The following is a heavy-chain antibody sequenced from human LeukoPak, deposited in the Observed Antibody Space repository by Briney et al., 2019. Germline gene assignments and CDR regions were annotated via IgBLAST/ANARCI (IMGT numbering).Heavy chain of an antibody. CDR3: ARGGLSSIPR. CDR1: GFTFSSYW. J-gene: IGHJ3*01. Sequence: GGSLRLSCAASGFTFSSYWMSWVRQAPGKGLEWVANINQDGSQTYYVDSVKGRFTISRDNAKNSLYLQMNSLRAVDTAVYYCARGGLSSIPRWGQGTMVTVSS. CDR2: INQDGSQT. D-gene: IGHD6-6*01. V-gene: IGHV3-7*01.